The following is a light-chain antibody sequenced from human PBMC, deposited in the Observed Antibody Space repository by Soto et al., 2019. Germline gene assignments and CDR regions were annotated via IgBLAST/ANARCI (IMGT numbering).Light chain of an antibody. CDR3: QQHVHWPFT. Sequence: EIVLTQSPATLSLPPGGRATLSCRASQSLSTYLAWYQQKPGQAPRLLIYDASNRAAGIPARFSGSGSETDFTLTISSLEPEDIAVYYCQQHVHWPFTFGGGTKLEIK. CDR2: DAS. V-gene: IGKV3-11*01. J-gene: IGKJ4*01. CDR1: QSLSTY.